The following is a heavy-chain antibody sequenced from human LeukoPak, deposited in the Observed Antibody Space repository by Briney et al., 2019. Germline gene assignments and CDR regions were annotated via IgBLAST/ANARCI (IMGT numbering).Heavy chain of an antibody. V-gene: IGHV4-34*01. J-gene: IGHJ6*03. CDR3: ARGYYGSGSHCCHMDV. CDR2: INHSGST. D-gene: IGHD3-10*01. Sequence: SETLTLTCAVYVGSFSGYYWSWIRQPPGKGLEWIGEINHSGSTNYNSSLKSRVTISVDTSKNQFSLKLSSVTAADTAVYYCARGYYGSGSHCCHMDVWGKGTTITVS. CDR1: VGSFSGYY.